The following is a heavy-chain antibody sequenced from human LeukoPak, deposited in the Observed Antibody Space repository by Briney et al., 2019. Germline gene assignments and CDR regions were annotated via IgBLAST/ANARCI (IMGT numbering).Heavy chain of an antibody. D-gene: IGHD6-13*01. CDR2: IYYSGST. CDR3: ARGPAAASWFDP. J-gene: IGHJ5*02. V-gene: IGHV4-59*01. Sequence: PSETLSLTCTVSGGSISSYYWSWIRQPPGKGLEWIGYIYYSGSTNYNPSLKSRVTISVDTSKNQFSLELSSVTAADTAVYYCARGPAAASWFDPWGQGTLVTVSS. CDR1: GGSISSYY.